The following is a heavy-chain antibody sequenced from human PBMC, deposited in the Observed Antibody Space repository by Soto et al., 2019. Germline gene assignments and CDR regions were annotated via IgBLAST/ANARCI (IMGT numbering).Heavy chain of an antibody. J-gene: IGHJ4*02. CDR2: IYYSGST. Sequence: SETLSLTCTVSGGSISSGGYYWSWIRQHPGKGLEWIGYIYYSGSTYYNPSLKSRVTISVDTSKNQFSLKLSSVTAADTAVYYCARVYPSSKYCSGGSCYLDYWGQGTLVTVSS. V-gene: IGHV4-31*03. CDR3: ARVYPSSKYCSGGSCYLDY. CDR1: GGSISSGGYY. D-gene: IGHD2-15*01.